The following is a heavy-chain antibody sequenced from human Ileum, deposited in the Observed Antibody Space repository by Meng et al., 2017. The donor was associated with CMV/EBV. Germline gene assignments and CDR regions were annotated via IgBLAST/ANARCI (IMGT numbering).Heavy chain of an antibody. CDR2: VHHSGIT. V-gene: IGHV4-34*01. D-gene: IGHD4-23*01. J-gene: IGHJ4*02. CDR3: ATNSEDY. Sequence: QLHRCVAALLNPSETLSLTCAAYGGSFSDYYCIWIRQSPGKGLEWIGEVHHSGITNYNPSLKSRVTISVDTSKNQFFLKLTSVTAADTGLYYCATNSEDYWGQGTLVTVSS. CDR1: GGSFSDYY.